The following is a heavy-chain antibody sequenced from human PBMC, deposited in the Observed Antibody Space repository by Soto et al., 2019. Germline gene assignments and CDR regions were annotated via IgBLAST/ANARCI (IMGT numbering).Heavy chain of an antibody. CDR2: ISGSGGST. D-gene: IGHD3-3*01. CDR3: SKDCTIFGVVITGFVY. V-gene: IGHV3-23*01. J-gene: IGHJ4*02. Sequence: GGSLRLSCAASGFTFSSYAMSWVRQAPGKGLEWVSAISGSGGSTYYADSGKGRFTISIDNSKNTLYLQMNSLRAEDTAVYYCSKDCTIFGVVITGFVYWGQGTLVTVSS. CDR1: GFTFSSYA.